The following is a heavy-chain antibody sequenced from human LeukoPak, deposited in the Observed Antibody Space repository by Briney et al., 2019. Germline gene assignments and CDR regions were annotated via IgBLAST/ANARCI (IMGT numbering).Heavy chain of an antibody. CDR3: ARTVDTAMAPNSYYYYYYMDV. J-gene: IGHJ6*03. D-gene: IGHD5-18*01. V-gene: IGHV3-7*01. CDR2: IKQDGGEK. CDR1: GFTSFNSYW. Sequence: GGSLRLSCAASGFTSFNSYWMNWVRQAPGKGLEWVANIKQDGGEKNYVDSVKGRFTISRDNAQNSLYLQMDSLRAEDTAVYYCARTVDTAMAPNSYYYYYYMDVWGKGTTVTVSS.